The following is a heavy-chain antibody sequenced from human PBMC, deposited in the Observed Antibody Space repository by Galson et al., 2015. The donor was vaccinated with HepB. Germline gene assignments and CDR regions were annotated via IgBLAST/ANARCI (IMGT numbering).Heavy chain of an antibody. CDR3: ARPLVLNGRFTPGVGPFHI. V-gene: IGHV4-39*01. Sequence: ETLSLTCDVSGISISGRQYYWGWIRQSPKKGLAWIGSIYYGGRTYFSPPFQSRVAMSVDTSKNQLSLTLSSVTAADTAVYHFARPLVLNGRFTPGVGPFHIWGHGTLVTVSA. CDR1: GISISGRQYY. CDR2: IYYGGRT. D-gene: IGHD2-8*01. J-gene: IGHJ3*02.